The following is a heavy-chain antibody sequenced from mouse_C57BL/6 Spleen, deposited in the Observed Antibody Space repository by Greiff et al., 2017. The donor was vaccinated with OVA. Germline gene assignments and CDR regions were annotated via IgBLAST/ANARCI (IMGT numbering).Heavy chain of an antibody. D-gene: IGHD2-4*01. V-gene: IGHV1-5*01. Sequence: EVQLQESGTVLARPGASVKMSCKTSGYTFTSYWMHWVKQRPGQGLEWIGAIYPGNSDTSYNQKFKGQAKLTAVTSASTAYMELSSLTNEDSAVYYCTREGLRPGFAYWGQGTLVTVSA. J-gene: IGHJ3*01. CDR3: TREGLRPGFAY. CDR2: IYPGNSDT. CDR1: GYTFTSYW.